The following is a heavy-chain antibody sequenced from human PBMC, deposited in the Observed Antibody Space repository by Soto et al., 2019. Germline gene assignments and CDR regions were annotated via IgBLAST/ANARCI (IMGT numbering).Heavy chain of an antibody. V-gene: IGHV1-69*13. CDR3: ARDGYSSSWYYFDY. D-gene: IGHD6-13*01. Sequence: ASVKVSCKASGGTFSSYAISWVRQAPGQGLEWMGGIIPIFGTANYAQKFQGRVTITADESTSTAYMELNSLRAEDTAVYYCARDGYSSSWYYFDYWGQGTLVTVSS. CDR1: GGTFSSYA. J-gene: IGHJ4*02. CDR2: IIPIFGTA.